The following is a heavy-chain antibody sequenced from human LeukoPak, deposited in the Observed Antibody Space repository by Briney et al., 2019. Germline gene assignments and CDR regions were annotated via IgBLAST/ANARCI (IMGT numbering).Heavy chain of an antibody. V-gene: IGHV1-8*02. CDR2: MNPNSGNT. Sequence: ASVKVSCKASGGTFSSYAISWVRQAPGQGLEWMGWMNPNSGNTGYAQKFQGRVTMTRNTSISTAYMELSSLRSEDTAVYYCARSFRVWLQSHAFDIWGQWTMVTVSS. D-gene: IGHD5-24*01. CDR1: GGTFSSYA. CDR3: ARSFRVWLQSHAFDI. J-gene: IGHJ3*02.